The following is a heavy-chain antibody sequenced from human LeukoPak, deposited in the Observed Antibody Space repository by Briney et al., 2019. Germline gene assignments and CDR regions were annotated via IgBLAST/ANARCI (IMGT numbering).Heavy chain of an antibody. V-gene: IGHV3-48*03. D-gene: IGHD5-12*01. Sequence: HPGGSVRLSCAASGFTLIGYEMNWVRQAPGKGLEWVSYISSGGRTIYYADSVRGRFTISRDNAKNSLYLQMNNLRAEDTAIYYCAREWPIDYWGQGTLVTVSS. CDR3: AREWPIDY. CDR2: ISSGGRTI. J-gene: IGHJ4*02. CDR1: GFTLIGYE.